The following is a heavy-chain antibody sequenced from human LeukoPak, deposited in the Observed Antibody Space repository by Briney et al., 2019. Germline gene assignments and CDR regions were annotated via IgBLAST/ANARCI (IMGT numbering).Heavy chain of an antibody. CDR3: ARGYSGYDLPDY. CDR1: GYIFTSYW. J-gene: IGHJ4*02. D-gene: IGHD5-12*01. V-gene: IGHV5-51*01. CDR2: IYPGDSDT. Sequence: GESLQISCKGSGYIFTSYWIAWVRQMPGKGLEWMGIIYPGDSDTTYSPSFQGQVTISVDKSITTAYLQWSSLKASDSAMYYCARGYSGYDLPDYWGQGTLVTVSS.